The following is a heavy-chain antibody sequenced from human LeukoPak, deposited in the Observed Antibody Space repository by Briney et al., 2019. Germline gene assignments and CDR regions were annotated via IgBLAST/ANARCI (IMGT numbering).Heavy chain of an antibody. Sequence: PGGSLRLSCSASGFAFGIDGMSWFRQAPGKGLEWIGEINHSGSTNYNPSLKSRVTISVDTSKNQFSLKLSSVTAADTAVYYCARTYSSSWYPNWGQGTLVTVSS. V-gene: IGHV4-34*01. D-gene: IGHD6-13*01. J-gene: IGHJ4*02. CDR1: GFAFGIDG. CDR2: INHSGST. CDR3: ARTYSSSWYPN.